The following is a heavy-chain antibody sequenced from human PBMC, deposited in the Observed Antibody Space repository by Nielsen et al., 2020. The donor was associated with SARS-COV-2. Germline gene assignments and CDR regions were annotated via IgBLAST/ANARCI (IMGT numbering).Heavy chain of an antibody. Sequence: GESLKISCAASGFTFSTYGIHWVRQAPGKGLEWVAAISYDGSNKYYVDSVKGRFTISRDNSKNTLYLQMSSLREEDTAVYYCAKDWTAIVVVPSGGVDYWGQGTRVTVSS. D-gene: IGHD2-15*01. V-gene: IGHV3-30*18. J-gene: IGHJ4*02. CDR3: AKDWTAIVVVPSGGVDY. CDR1: GFTFSTYG. CDR2: ISYDGSNK.